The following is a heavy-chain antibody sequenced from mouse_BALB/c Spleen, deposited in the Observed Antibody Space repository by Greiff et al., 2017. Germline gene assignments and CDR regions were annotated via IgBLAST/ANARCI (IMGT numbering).Heavy chain of an antibody. CDR3: ARRNPYDY. Sequence: VKLVESGAELARPGASVKMSCKASGYTFTSYTMHWVKQRPGQGLEWIGYINPSSGYTNYNQKFKDKATLTADKSSSTAYMQLSSLTSEDSAVYYCARRNPYDYWGQGTTLTVSS. CDR1: GYTFTSYT. V-gene: IGHV1-4*01. CDR2: INPSSGYT. D-gene: IGHD2-1*01. J-gene: IGHJ2*01.